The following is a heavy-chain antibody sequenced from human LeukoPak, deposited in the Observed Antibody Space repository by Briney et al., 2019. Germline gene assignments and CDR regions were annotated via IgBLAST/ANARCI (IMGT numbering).Heavy chain of an antibody. J-gene: IGHJ4*02. Sequence: PGGSLRLSCAASGLTLSSYWMSWVRQAPGKGLEWVANIKQDGSAIYYVDSVKGRFTISRDNAKNSLYLQMNSLRAEDTAVYYCARCGVGVAAAAANCWGQGTLLTVSS. CDR3: ARCGVGVAAAAANC. V-gene: IGHV3-7*01. D-gene: IGHD6-13*01. CDR1: GLTLSSYW. CDR2: IKQDGSAI.